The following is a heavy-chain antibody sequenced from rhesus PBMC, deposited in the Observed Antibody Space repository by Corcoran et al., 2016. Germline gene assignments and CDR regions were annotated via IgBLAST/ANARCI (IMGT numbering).Heavy chain of an antibody. D-gene: IGHD4-29*01. V-gene: IGHV4-143*01. J-gene: IGHJ4*01. Sequence: QVQLQESGPGLVKPSETLSLTCTVSGGSISDPYYWNWFRQPPGKGLGWIGGIYANIALTHSHPSLKSRVTISKDTSKNQFSLDMYSVTAADTAVYFCARLDYGNNYCYFDYWGQGVLVTVSS. CDR1: GGSISDPYY. CDR2: IYANIALT. CDR3: ARLDYGNNYCYFDY.